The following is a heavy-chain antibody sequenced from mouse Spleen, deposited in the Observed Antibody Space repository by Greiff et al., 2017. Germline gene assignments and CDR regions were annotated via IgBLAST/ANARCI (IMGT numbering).Heavy chain of an antibody. J-gene: IGHJ4*01. V-gene: IGHV5-4*01. CDR2: ISDGGSYT. D-gene: IGHD1-1*01. CDR1: GFTFSSYA. CDR3: ARDREGYGSSSRYAMDY. Sequence: EVMLVESGGGLVKPGGSLKLSCAASGFTFSSYAMSWVRQTPEKRLEWVATISDGGSYTYYPDNVKGRFTISRDNAKNNLYLQMSHLKSEDTAMYYCARDREGYGSSSRYAMDYWGQGTSVTVSS.